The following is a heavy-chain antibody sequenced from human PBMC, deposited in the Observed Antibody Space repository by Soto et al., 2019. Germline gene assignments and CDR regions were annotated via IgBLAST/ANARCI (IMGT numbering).Heavy chain of an antibody. CDR3: ARVSVDVPE. CDR2: IDPKSGGT. Sequence: KLVQSGAGGKNPGASVRVSCRTSGPTFIPSYFPWVRQAPGQGLEWMGWIDPKSGGTTYEQKFLGRVTMTRDTSINTAYMDLNRLTSDDTAVYYCARVSVDVPEWGQGTLITVSS. J-gene: IGHJ4*02. V-gene: IGHV1-2*02. D-gene: IGHD5-12*01. CDR1: GPTFIPSY.